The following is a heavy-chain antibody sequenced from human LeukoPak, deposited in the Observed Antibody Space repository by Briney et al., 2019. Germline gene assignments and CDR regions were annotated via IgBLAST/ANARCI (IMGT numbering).Heavy chain of an antibody. V-gene: IGHV3-23*01. D-gene: IGHD2-8*01. CDR1: GFTFRNFA. CDR2: IGGGDT. J-gene: IGHJ4*02. Sequence: GGSLRLSCSTSGFTFRNFAMSWVRQAPGKGLEWVSSIGGGDTRYADSVKGRFTISRDDSRSTVDLQMSSLRAEDTAVYYCAKDGQSFNSMYDYFDSWGQGTLVTVSS. CDR3: AKDGQSFNSMYDYFDS.